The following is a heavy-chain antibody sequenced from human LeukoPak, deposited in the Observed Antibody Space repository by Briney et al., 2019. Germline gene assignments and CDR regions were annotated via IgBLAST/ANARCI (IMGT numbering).Heavy chain of an antibody. Sequence: SETRSLTCTASGGSVSCYYWCWIRQPPGKRLEWIGIIFYGGYTSYNSSLKGPVSLSVDTSKNQFSLKLISVIAADTAVYYCARVGGVPLGAFDIWGQGTMV. CDR2: IFYGGYT. CDR3: ARVGGVPLGAFDI. V-gene: IGHV4-59*02. D-gene: IGHD3-16*01. J-gene: IGHJ3*02. CDR1: GGSVSCYY.